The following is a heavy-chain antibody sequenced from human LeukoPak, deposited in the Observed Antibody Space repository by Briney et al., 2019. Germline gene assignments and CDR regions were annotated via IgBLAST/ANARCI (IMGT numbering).Heavy chain of an antibody. CDR3: AKDPMTIHTPPQPFDY. V-gene: IGHV3-23*01. CDR2: ISGSGGST. D-gene: IGHD3-22*01. J-gene: IGHJ4*02. Sequence: AGGSLRLSCAASGFTFSSYAMSWVRQAPGKGLEWVSAISGSGGSTYYADSVKGRFTISRDNSKNTMYLQMNSLRAEDTAVYYCAKDPMTIHTPPQPFDYWGQGTLVTVSS. CDR1: GFTFSSYA.